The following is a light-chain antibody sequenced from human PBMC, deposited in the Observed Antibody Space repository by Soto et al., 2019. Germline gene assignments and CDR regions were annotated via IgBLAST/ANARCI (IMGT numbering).Light chain of an antibody. CDR2: AAS. Sequence: IQLPLSPSSLSASVGDRATIPCRESQSISSYLNWYLPTPGKAPKLLIYAASSLQSGVPSRFSCSGAGPTCSRPISRLQPEDVETDDCQQSCDTTRTFGQGTKVDIK. CDR3: QQSCDTTRT. V-gene: IGKV1-39*01. CDR1: QSISSY. J-gene: IGKJ1*01.